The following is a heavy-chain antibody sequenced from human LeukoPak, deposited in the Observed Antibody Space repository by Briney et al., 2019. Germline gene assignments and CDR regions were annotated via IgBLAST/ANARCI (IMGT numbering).Heavy chain of an antibody. V-gene: IGHV3-53*01. D-gene: IGHD3-22*01. CDR2: IYSGGST. J-gene: IGHJ4*02. CDR3: ARDPYDSSGPMGD. Sequence: GGSLRLSCAASGFTFSSYAMSWVRQAPGKGLEWVSVIYSGGSTYYADSVKGRFTISRDNSKNTLYLQMNSLRAEDTAVYYCARDPYDSSGPMGDWGQGTLVTVSS. CDR1: GFTFSSYA.